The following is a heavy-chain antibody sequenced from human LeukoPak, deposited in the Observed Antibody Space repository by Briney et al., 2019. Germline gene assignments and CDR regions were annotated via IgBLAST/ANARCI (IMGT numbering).Heavy chain of an antibody. CDR3: ARGYCSSTSCYTRGDDFDY. CDR1: GYTFTTYY. J-gene: IGHJ4*02. D-gene: IGHD2-2*02. V-gene: IGHV1-46*01. CDR2: LNPSAGST. Sequence: ASVKVSCKASGYTFTTYYIHWVRQAPGQGLEWMGILNPSAGSTNYAQKFQGRVTMTRDTSTSTVYMELSSLRSNDTAVYYCARGYCSSTSCYTRGDDFDYWGQGTLVTVSS.